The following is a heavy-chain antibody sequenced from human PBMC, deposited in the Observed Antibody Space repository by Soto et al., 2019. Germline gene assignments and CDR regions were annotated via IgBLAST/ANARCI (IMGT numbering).Heavy chain of an antibody. Sequence: SEKVSCKTSGGPFCRCAISRRRKAPGQGLEWMGGIIPIFGTANYAQKCQGRVGITGAKSTSTAYKEQSSLRSEDTAVYYCARVDTNDYWGQGTLVTVSS. J-gene: IGHJ4*02. CDR2: IIPIFGTA. V-gene: IGHV1-69*06. CDR1: GGPFCRCA. CDR3: ARVDTNDY.